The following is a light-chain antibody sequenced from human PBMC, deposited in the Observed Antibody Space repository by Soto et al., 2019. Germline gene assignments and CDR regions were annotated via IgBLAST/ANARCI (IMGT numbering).Light chain of an antibody. J-gene: IGKJ5*01. CDR3: QQRIKWPIT. CDR1: QSVGSS. CDR2: DAS. V-gene: IGKV3-11*01. Sequence: EILLTQTPATLCLSPGERATLSCRASQSVGSSLAWFQQKPGQAPRLLIYDASNRATGIPARFSGSGSGTDFTLTISSLEPEDFAVYYCQQRIKWPITFGQGTRLEIK.